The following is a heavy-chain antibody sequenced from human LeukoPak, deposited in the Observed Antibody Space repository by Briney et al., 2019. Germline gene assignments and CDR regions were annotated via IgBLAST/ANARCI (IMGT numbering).Heavy chain of an antibody. V-gene: IGHV1-46*01. CDR2: INPSGGST. CDR1: GYTFTSYY. D-gene: IGHD3-9*01. CDR3: ARGVLRYFDWPSTNNWFDP. Sequence: ASVKVSCKASGYTFTSYYMHWVRQAPGQGLEWMGIINPSGGSTSYAQKFQGRVTMTRDTSTSTAYMELSSLRSEDTAVYYCARGVLRYFDWPSTNNWFDPWGQGTLVTVSS. J-gene: IGHJ5*02.